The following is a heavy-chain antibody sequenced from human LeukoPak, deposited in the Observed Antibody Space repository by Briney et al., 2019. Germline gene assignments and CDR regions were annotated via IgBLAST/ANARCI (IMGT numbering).Heavy chain of an antibody. CDR1: GFTFSDYY. Sequence: GSLRLSCAASGFTFSDYYMSWIRQPPGKGLEWIGEINHSGSTNYNPSLKSRVTISVDTSKDQFSLKLSSVTAADTAVYYCARGPGEIITIFGVVIRGYYFDYWGQGTLVTVSS. CDR2: INHSGST. CDR3: ARGPGEIITIFGVVIRGYYFDY. V-gene: IGHV4-34*01. J-gene: IGHJ4*02. D-gene: IGHD3-3*01.